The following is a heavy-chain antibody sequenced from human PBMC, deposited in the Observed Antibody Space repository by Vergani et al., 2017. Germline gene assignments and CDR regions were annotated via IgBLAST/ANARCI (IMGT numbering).Heavy chain of an antibody. Sequence: QVQLQESGPVLVKPSETLSLTCTVSGDSVISTDYHWGWIRQPPGKGLEWIGSMDYSGSTSYNPSLESRISISFETPKNQFSLRLTSVTAADTAVYYCASKRGACRAAYCHSYDFWGPGTLVGVSS. CDR1: GDSVISTDYH. J-gene: IGHJ4*02. V-gene: IGHV4-39*01. CDR3: ASKRGACRAAYCHSYDF. D-gene: IGHD2-15*01. CDR2: MDYSGST.